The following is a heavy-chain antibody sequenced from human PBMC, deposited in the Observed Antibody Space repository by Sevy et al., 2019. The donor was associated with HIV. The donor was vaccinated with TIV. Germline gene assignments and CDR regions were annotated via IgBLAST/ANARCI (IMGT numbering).Heavy chain of an antibody. CDR1: GGTFSSYA. J-gene: IGHJ3*02. CDR3: ARVKDYYDSSGHGAFDI. D-gene: IGHD3-22*01. Sequence: ASVKVSCKASGGTFSSYAISWVRQAPGQGLEWMGGIIPIFGTANYAQKFQGRVTITADKSTSTDYMELSSLRSEDTAVYYCARVKDYYDSSGHGAFDIWGQGTMVTVSS. V-gene: IGHV1-69*06. CDR2: IIPIFGTA.